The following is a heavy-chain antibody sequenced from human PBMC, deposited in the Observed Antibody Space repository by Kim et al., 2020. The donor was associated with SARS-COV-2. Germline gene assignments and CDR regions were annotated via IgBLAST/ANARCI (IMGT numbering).Heavy chain of an antibody. CDR2: ISTYNGNT. Sequence: ASVKVSCKTSGYTFSDFGITWVRQVPGQGLEWMGWISTYNGNTNYVQKLQGRLTMAADTSTSTSYMELSSLTSDDPAVYFCARGAISSTGRLDYWGQGTLVTVSS. V-gene: IGHV1-18*01. D-gene: IGHD2-2*02. CDR1: GYTFSDFG. J-gene: IGHJ4*02. CDR3: ARGAISSTGRLDY.